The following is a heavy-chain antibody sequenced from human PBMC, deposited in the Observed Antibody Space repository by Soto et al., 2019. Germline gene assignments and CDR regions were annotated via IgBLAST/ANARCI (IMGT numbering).Heavy chain of an antibody. Sequence: LRLSFAASGFTFSSYGMHWVRQAPGKGPEWVAVISYDGSNKYYADSVKGRFTISRDNSKNTLYLQMNSLRAEDTAVYYCAKTIGELDYFDYWGQGTLVTVSS. CDR1: GFTFSSYG. V-gene: IGHV3-30*18. D-gene: IGHD3-10*01. J-gene: IGHJ4*02. CDR2: ISYDGSNK. CDR3: AKTIGELDYFDY.